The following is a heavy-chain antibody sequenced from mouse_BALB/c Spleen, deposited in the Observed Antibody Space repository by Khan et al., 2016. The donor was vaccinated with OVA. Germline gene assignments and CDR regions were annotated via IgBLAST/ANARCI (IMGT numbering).Heavy chain of an antibody. CDR3: ARRTDFGYTCAY. D-gene: IGHD1-2*01. CDR1: GYTFTDYY. Sequence: QVQLQQSGAELARPGASVKLSCKASGYTFTDYYINWVKQRTGQGLEWIGEISPGSGDTYYTEKFKGRATLTADKSSSTAYMQLSSLTSEAPAVYFCARRTDFGYTCAYWGQGTLVTVSP. V-gene: IGHV1-77*01. J-gene: IGHJ3*01. CDR2: ISPGSGDT.